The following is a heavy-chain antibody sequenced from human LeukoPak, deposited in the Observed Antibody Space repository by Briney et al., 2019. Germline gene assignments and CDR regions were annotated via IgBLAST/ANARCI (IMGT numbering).Heavy chain of an antibody. CDR1: GGSISSSDW. Sequence: KPSETLSLTCAVSGGSISSSDWWSWVRPPPGKCLEWFGEIHHSGTTNNNPSLKSRVTMSIDNARNQVSLTLTSVTAADTAVYYCARVNGILGHWYFDLWGRGTLVTVSS. CDR3: ARVNGILGHWYFDL. D-gene: IGHD3-16*01. CDR2: IHHSGTT. V-gene: IGHV4-4*02. J-gene: IGHJ2*01.